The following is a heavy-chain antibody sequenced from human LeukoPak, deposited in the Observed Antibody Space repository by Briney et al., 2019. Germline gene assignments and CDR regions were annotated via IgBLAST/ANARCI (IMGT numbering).Heavy chain of an antibody. V-gene: IGHV4-59*01. D-gene: IGHD1-1*01. J-gene: IGHJ3*02. CDR2: LFSRGSP. CDR3: ARLQPNSGEWAFDI. Sequence: SETLSLTCTVAGASISTYYWSWIRQSPGKGLEWIGYLFSRGSPNYNPSLKRRVTISVDTSKNHFSLTLSTVTPADTAVYYCARLQPNSGEWAFDIWGQGTMVTVSS. CDR1: GASISTYY.